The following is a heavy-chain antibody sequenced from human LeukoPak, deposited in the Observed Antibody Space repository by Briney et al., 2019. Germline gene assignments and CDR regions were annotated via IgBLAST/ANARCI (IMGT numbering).Heavy chain of an antibody. CDR2: IFHIGST. V-gene: IGHV4-59*01. J-gene: IGHJ4*02. D-gene: IGHD4-17*01. CDR3: AGEGDYWHRFDY. CDR1: GPSMRSFY. Sequence: SQTLSLTCTVSGPSMRSFYWTWVRQPPGKGLEWVGNIFHIGSTNYNPSLKSRVTISIEASKNQFSLRLSSVTAADTALYYCAGEGDYWHRFDYWGRGTVVSVSS.